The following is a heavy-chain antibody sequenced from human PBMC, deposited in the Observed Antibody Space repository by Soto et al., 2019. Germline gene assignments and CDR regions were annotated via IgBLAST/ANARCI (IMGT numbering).Heavy chain of an antibody. J-gene: IGHJ4*02. CDR1: GFTFSRFW. V-gene: IGHV3-74*01. Sequence: EVQLLESGGGLVQPGGPLILSCAVSGFTFSRFWMHWVRQAPGEGLVWVSRINPDGSSTSYADSVKGRFTISRDNAKNTLYLQMNSLRVEDTAMYYCAKRGVDTFGLSYWGQGTLVTVSS. D-gene: IGHD3-10*01. CDR2: INPDGSST. CDR3: AKRGVDTFGLSY.